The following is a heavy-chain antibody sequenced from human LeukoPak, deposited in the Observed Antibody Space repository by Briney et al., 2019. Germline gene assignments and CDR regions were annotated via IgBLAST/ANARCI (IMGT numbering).Heavy chain of an antibody. D-gene: IGHD3-3*01. Sequence: ASVKVSCKLSGHTGIELSMQWVRQAPGKGLEWMGIFDPDHGETAYAQKFQGRVTMTEDTSTDTAYMELRSLTSEDTAVYYCATHTIFGVVTYALETWGRGTLVTVSS. CDR3: ATHTIFGVVTYALET. V-gene: IGHV1-24*01. J-gene: IGHJ3*02. CDR1: GHTGIELS. CDR2: FDPDHGET.